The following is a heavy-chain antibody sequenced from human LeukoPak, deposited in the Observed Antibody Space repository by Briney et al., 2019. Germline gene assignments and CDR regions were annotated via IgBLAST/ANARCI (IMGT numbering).Heavy chain of an antibody. V-gene: IGHV1-2*02. CDR3: ARVRLPLVRFDP. J-gene: IGHJ5*02. D-gene: IGHD4-17*01. CDR1: GYTFTGYY. CDR2: INPNSGGT. Sequence: ASVKVSCKATGYTFTGYYMHWVRQAPGQGLEWMGWINPNSGGTNYAQKFQGRVTMTRDTSISTAYMELSRLRSDDTAVYYCARVRLPLVRFDPWGQGTLVTVSS.